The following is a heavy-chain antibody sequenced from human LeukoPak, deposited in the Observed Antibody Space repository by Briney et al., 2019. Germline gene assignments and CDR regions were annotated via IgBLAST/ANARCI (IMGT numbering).Heavy chain of an antibody. CDR3: AKGKVATTYFDY. Sequence: PGGSLRLSCAASGFTFSSYAMRWVRQAPGKGLEWVSAISGSGGSTYYADSVKGRFTISRDNSKNTLYLQMNSPRAEDTAVYYCAKGKVATTYFDYWGQGTLVTASS. D-gene: IGHD5-12*01. CDR2: ISGSGGST. J-gene: IGHJ4*02. V-gene: IGHV3-23*01. CDR1: GFTFSSYA.